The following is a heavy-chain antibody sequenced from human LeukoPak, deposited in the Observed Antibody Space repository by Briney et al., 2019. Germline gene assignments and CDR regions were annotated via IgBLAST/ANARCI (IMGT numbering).Heavy chain of an antibody. CDR1: GGSISSYY. CDR2: IYYSGST. D-gene: IGHD2-15*01. V-gene: IGHV4-59*01. J-gene: IGHJ4*02. Sequence: SETLSLTXTVSGGSISSYYWSWIRQSPGKGLEWIGYIYYSGSTNYNPSLKSRVTISVDTSKNQFSLKLSSVTAADTAVYYCARAQAAGEFDYWGQGTLVTVSS. CDR3: ARAQAAGEFDY.